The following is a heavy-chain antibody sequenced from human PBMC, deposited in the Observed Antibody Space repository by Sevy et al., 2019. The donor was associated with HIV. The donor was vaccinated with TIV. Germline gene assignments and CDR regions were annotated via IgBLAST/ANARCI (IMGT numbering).Heavy chain of an antibody. V-gene: IGHV3-9*01. CDR1: GFGFQDYA. CDR3: AKDINRGCDSINCYTYYYYYYGFDV. CDR2: ISWNRGAI. Sequence: GGSLRLSCAASGFGFQDYAMHWVRQRPGKGLEWVAGISWNRGAIDYAHSVKGRFTISRDNAKNSLYLQMNSLRAEGTALYFCAKDINRGCDSINCYTYYYYYYGFDVWGQGTTVTVSS. J-gene: IGHJ6*02. D-gene: IGHD3-16*02.